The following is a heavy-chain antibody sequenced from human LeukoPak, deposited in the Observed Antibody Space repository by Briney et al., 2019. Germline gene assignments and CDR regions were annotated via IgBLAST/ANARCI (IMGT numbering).Heavy chain of an antibody. D-gene: IGHD6-19*01. V-gene: IGHV3-30*02. CDR2: IRYDGSNK. Sequence: PGGSLRLSCVGSGFTFSSYGIHWVRQAPGKGLEWVAFIRYDGSNKKYADSVKGRFTISRDNSKNTVSLQMNSLRAEDTAVYYCARIDSSGCYVKEVDIWGQGTMVTVSS. CDR3: ARIDSSGCYVKEVDI. CDR1: GFTFSSYG. J-gene: IGHJ3*02.